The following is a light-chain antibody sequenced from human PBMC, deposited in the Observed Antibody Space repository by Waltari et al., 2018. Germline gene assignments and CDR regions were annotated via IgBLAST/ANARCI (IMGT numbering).Light chain of an antibody. Sequence: QSALTQPASVSGSPGQSITISCTGTSSDVGGYNYVSWYQQHPGKAPKLMIYDVSNRPSGFSNRFSVSKSGNTASLTISGLQAEDEADYYCSSYTSSSTVVFGGGTKLTVL. CDR2: DVS. CDR3: SSYTSSSTVV. CDR1: SSDVGGYNY. J-gene: IGLJ2*01. V-gene: IGLV2-14*03.